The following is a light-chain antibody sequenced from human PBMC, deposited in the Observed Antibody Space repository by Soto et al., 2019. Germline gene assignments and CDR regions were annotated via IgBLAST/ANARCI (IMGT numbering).Light chain of an antibody. CDR1: QSVRGY. J-gene: IGKJ5*01. CDR2: GAS. Sequence: EIVLTQSPATLSLSPGERATLSCRASQSVRGYLAWYQQKPGQAPRLLMSGASSRPTGIPDRFSGNGSGTDFTLTISRLEPEDFAVYYCQQYGNSPQITFGQGTRLEIK. CDR3: QQYGNSPQIT. V-gene: IGKV3-20*01.